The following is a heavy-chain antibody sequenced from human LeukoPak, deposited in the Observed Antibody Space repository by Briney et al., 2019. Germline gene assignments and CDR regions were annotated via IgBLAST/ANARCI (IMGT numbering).Heavy chain of an antibody. D-gene: IGHD6-6*01. V-gene: IGHV4-61*02. CDR3: ARGSLAARLNLWVDY. J-gene: IGHJ4*02. CDR1: GGSISSGSYY. Sequence: SQTLSLACTVSGGSISSGSYYWSRIRQPAGKGLEWIGRIYTSGSTNYNPSLKSRVTISVDTSKNQFSLKLSSVTAADTAVYYCARGSLAARLNLWVDYWGQGTLVTVSS. CDR2: IYTSGST.